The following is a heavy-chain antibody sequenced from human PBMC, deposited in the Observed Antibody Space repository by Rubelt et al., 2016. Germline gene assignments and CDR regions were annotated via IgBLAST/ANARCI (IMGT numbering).Heavy chain of an antibody. Sequence: KASGYTFTSYYMHWVRQAPGQGLEWMGIINPSGGSTSYAQKFQGRVTMTTDTSTSTAYMELRSLRSDDTAVYYCARGGWELLLYYFDYWGQGTLVTVSS. CDR3: ARGGWELLLYYFDY. J-gene: IGHJ4*02. V-gene: IGHV1-46*01. CDR1: GYTFTSYY. CDR2: INPSGGST. D-gene: IGHD1-26*01.